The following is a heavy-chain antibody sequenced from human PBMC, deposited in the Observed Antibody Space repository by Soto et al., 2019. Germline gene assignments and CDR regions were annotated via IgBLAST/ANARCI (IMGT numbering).Heavy chain of an antibody. CDR2: ILYDGSNK. V-gene: IGHV3-30-3*01. J-gene: IGHJ4*02. D-gene: IGHD2-8*02. CDR3: AREDTGSFDY. CDR1: GFTFSSYA. Sequence: QVQLVESGGGVVQPGRSLRLSCAASGFTFSSYAIHWVRQAPGKGLEWVAAILYDGSNKYYADSVKGRFTISRDNSKNPLYLQMNSLRAEDTAVYYCAREDTGSFDYWGQGTLVTVSS.